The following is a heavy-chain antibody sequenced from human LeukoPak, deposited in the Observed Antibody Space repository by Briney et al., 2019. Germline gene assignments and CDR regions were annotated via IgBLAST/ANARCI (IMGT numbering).Heavy chain of an antibody. CDR1: GYTLTGYY. J-gene: IGHJ6*03. D-gene: IGHD3-10*01. Sequence: GASVKVSCKASGYTLTGYYMHWVRQAPGQGLEWMGWINPNSGGTNYAQKFQGRVTMSRDTSISTAYMELSRLRSDDTAVYYCARDNEFGLSQYYYYYYYMDVWGKGTTVTVSS. V-gene: IGHV1-2*02. CDR3: ARDNEFGLSQYYYYYYYMDV. CDR2: INPNSGGT.